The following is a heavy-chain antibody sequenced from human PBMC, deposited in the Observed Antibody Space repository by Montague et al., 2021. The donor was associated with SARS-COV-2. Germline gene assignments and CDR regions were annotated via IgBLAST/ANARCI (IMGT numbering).Heavy chain of an antibody. Sequence: SETLSLTCTVSRGSISSSSYYWGWIRQPPGKGLEWIGNIYYSGSTYHNPYLKSRVIMSVDTSKNHFSLKLSSMTAADTAVYYCARTSRGSGYQSFPHDAFDIWGQGTLVTVSS. D-gene: IGHD3-22*01. CDR3: ARTSRGSGYQSFPHDAFDI. CDR1: RGSISSSSYY. V-gene: IGHV4-39*02. CDR2: IYYSGST. J-gene: IGHJ3*02.